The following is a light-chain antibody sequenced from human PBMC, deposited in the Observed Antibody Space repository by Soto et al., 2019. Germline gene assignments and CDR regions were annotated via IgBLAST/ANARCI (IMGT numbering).Light chain of an antibody. CDR3: QERSNWRPYT. J-gene: IGKJ2*01. V-gene: IGKV3-11*01. CDR1: QSVSSY. Sequence: EIVLTQSPATLSLSPGERATLSCRASQSVSSYLAWYQQKTGQAPRLLIYDASNRATGITARFSGSESGTDFTLSISSLEPEDFAVYYCQERSNWRPYTFGKGTKLEIK. CDR2: DAS.